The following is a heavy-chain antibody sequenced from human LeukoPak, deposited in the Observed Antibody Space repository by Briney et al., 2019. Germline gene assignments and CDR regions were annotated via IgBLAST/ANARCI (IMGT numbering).Heavy chain of an antibody. CDR2: VYSTGST. D-gene: IGHD6-13*01. CDR1: GGSISDYY. Sequence: SETLSLTCTVSGGSISDYYWSWIRRPPGKGLEWIGYVYSTGSTNYNPSLKSRVTISVDTPKNQFSLRLRFVTAANTAVYYCARHPYSSNAFDSWGQGTLVTVSS. J-gene: IGHJ4*02. V-gene: IGHV4-59*08. CDR3: ARHPYSSNAFDS.